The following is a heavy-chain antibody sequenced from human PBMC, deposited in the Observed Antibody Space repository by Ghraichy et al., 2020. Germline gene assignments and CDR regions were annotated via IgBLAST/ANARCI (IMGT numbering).Heavy chain of an antibody. V-gene: IGHV3-73*01. CDR2: IRSKANSYAT. CDR1: GFTFSGSA. Sequence: LSLTCAASGFTFSGSAMHWVRQASGKGLEWVGRIRSKANSYATAYAASVKGRFTISRDDSKNTAYLQMNSLKTEDTAVYYCAELYSSGWRLVNYWGQGTLVTVSS. CDR3: AELYSSGWRLVNY. J-gene: IGHJ4*02. D-gene: IGHD6-19*01.